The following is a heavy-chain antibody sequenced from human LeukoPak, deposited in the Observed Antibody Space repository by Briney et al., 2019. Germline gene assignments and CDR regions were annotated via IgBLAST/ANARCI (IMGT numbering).Heavy chain of an antibody. V-gene: IGHV3-48*01. D-gene: IGHD3-22*01. Sequence: GGSLRLSCAASGFTFSSYSMNWVRQAPGKGLGWVSYISSSSSTIYYADSVKGRFTISRDNAKNSLYLQMNSLRAEDTAVYYCARPGDYDSSGYYIYWGQGTLVTVSS. CDR1: GFTFSSYS. CDR3: ARPGDYDSSGYYIY. J-gene: IGHJ4*02. CDR2: ISSSSSTI.